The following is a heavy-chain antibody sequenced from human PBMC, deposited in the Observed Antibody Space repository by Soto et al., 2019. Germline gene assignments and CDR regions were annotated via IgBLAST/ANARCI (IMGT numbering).Heavy chain of an antibody. Sequence: ASVKVSCKASGYTFTSYDINWVRQATGQGLEWMGWMNPNSGNTGYAQKFQGRVTMTRNTSISTAYMQLSSLRSEDTAVYYCARGHSRGYYYYYGMDVWGQGTTVTVSS. CDR3: ARGHSRGYYYYYGMDV. V-gene: IGHV1-8*01. CDR1: GYTFTSYD. J-gene: IGHJ6*02. CDR2: MNPNSGNT. D-gene: IGHD6-19*01.